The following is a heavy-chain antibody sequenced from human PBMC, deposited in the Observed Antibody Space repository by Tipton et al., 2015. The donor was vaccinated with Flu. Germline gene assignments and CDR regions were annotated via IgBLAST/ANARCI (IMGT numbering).Heavy chain of an antibody. D-gene: IGHD3-16*01. J-gene: IGHJ2*01. CDR1: GGSVSSGSYY. Sequence: TQSLTCTVSGGSVSSGSYYWSWIRRPPGEGLEWIGYIYYSGSTYYNPSLKSRVTISVDTSENQFSLKLSSVTAADTAMYYCARVPAYPTQNWYFGLWGRGTLVTVSS. CDR3: ARVPAYPTQNWYFGL. V-gene: IGHV4-61*01. CDR2: IYYSGST.